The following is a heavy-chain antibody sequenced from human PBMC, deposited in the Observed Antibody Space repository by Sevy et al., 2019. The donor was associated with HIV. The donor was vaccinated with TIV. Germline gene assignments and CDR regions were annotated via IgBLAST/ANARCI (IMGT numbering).Heavy chain of an antibody. J-gene: IGHJ4*02. Sequence: GGSLRLSCAASGFTFSSYAMHWVRQAPGKGLEWVAVISYDGSDIYYADSVKGRFTISRDNSKNTLYVQMNSLRAEDTAVYYCARGPYSSSPYYFDYWSQGTLVTVSS. V-gene: IGHV3-30-3*01. CDR3: ARGPYSSSPYYFDY. D-gene: IGHD6-13*01. CDR1: GFTFSSYA. CDR2: ISYDGSDI.